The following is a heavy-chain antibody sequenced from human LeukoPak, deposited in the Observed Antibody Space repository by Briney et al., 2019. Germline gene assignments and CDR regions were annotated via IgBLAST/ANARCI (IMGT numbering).Heavy chain of an antibody. CDR2: INHDSGGT. CDR1: GYIFTDYY. Sequence: ASVTVTCTASGYIFTDYYINWVRQAPGQGGEWMRWINHDSGGTNYAQRFPGRVTMTRDTSITTVYMELSRLTYDDTAVFYCTREARAGNWFDPWGQGTLVTVSS. J-gene: IGHJ5*02. V-gene: IGHV1-2*02. D-gene: IGHD5-12*01. CDR3: TREARAGNWFDP.